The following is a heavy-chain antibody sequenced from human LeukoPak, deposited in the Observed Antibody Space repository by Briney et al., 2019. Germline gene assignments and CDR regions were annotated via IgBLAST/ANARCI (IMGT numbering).Heavy chain of an antibody. CDR1: GFTFSSYG. CDR2: IWNDGSNE. J-gene: IGHJ4*01. V-gene: IGHV3-33*08. CDR3: ARVDTAMGSLDY. Sequence: PGGSLRLSCAASGFTFSSYGMHWVRQAPGKGLEGVAIIWNDGSNEDYVDSAKGRFTISRDNAKNTLYLQMNRLRAEDTAVYYCARVDTAMGSLDYWGHGILVTVSS. D-gene: IGHD5-18*01.